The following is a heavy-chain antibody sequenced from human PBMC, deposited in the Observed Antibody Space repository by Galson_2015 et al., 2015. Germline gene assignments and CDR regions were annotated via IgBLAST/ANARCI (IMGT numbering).Heavy chain of an antibody. J-gene: IGHJ6*02. V-gene: IGHV5-51*01. CDR3: ARPVWEYYDSSGRHYYGMDV. D-gene: IGHD3-22*01. CDR2: IYPGDSDT. CDR1: GYSFTSYW. Sequence: QSGAEVKKPGESLKISCKGSGYSFTSYWIGWVRQMPGKGLEWMGIIYPGDSDTRYSPSFQGQVTISADKSISTAYLQWSSLKASDTAMYYCARPVWEYYDSSGRHYYGMDVWGQGTTVTVSS.